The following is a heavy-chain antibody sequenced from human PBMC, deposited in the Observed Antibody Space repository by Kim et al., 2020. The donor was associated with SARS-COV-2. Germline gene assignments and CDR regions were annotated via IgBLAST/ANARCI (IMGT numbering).Heavy chain of an antibody. Sequence: GGSLRLSCAASGFTFSSYSMNWVRQAPGKGLEWVSSISSSSSYIYYADSVKGRFTISRDNAKNSLYLQMNSLRAEDTAVYYCATDIVVVVAAKSRISDYWGQGTLVTVSS. D-gene: IGHD2-15*01. CDR1: GFTFSSYS. V-gene: IGHV3-21*01. CDR2: ISSSSSYI. CDR3: ATDIVVVVAAKSRISDY. J-gene: IGHJ4*02.